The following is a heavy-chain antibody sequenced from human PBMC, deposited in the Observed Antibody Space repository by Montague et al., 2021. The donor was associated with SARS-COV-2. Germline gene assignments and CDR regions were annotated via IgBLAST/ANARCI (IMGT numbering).Heavy chain of an antibody. Sequence: SVKVSCKVSGYSLTELPMHWVRQAPGKGLEWMGGVDPEDGKTIYAQNFQGRLTIAEDTSADTVYMELSSLRSDDTAVYYCATSADWGSTGRFDFWGQGTLVTVSS. D-gene: IGHD7-27*01. V-gene: IGHV1-24*01. J-gene: IGHJ4*02. CDR3: ATSADWGSTGRFDF. CDR2: VDPEDGKT. CDR1: GYSLTELP.